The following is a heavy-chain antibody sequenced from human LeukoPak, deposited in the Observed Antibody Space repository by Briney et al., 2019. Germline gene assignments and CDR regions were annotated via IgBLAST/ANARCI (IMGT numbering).Heavy chain of an antibody. V-gene: IGHV1-18*01. Sequence: ASVKVSCKASGYTFTSYVIHWVRQAPGQRLEWMGWISGYNGNTNYAQKLQGRVTMTTDTSTSTAYMELRSLKSDDTAVYYCASLKNYYDSSGYLVTDAFDIWGQGTMVTVSS. CDR1: GYTFTSYV. D-gene: IGHD3-22*01. J-gene: IGHJ3*02. CDR2: ISGYNGNT. CDR3: ASLKNYYDSSGYLVTDAFDI.